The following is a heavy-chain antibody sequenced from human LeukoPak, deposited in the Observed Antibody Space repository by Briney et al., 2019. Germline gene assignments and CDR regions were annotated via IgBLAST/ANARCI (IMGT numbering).Heavy chain of an antibody. CDR2: IYTSGST. CDR1: GGSLSSYY. Sequence: SETLSLTCTVSGGSLSSYYWSWIRQPAGKGLEWIGRIYTSGSTNYNPSLKSRVTMSVDTSKNQFSLKLSSVTAADTAVYYCARDGVDYGYYYYGMDVWSQGTTVTVSS. D-gene: IGHD4-17*01. CDR3: ARDGVDYGYYYYGMDV. V-gene: IGHV4-4*07. J-gene: IGHJ6*02.